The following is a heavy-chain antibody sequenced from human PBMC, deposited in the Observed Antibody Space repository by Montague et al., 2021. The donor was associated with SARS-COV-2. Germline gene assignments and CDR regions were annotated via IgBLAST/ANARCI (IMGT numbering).Heavy chain of an antibody. J-gene: IGHJ4*02. CDR1: GGSISSYY. V-gene: IGHV4-59*01. CDR2: IYYSGST. CDR3: ARIWYSSGYKGFYYFDY. D-gene: IGHD3-22*01. Sequence: SETLSLTCTVSGGSISSYYWSWIRQPPGKGLEWIGYIYYSGSTNYNPSLKSRVTISVDTSKNQFSLKLSSVTAADTAVYYCARIWYSSGYKGFYYFDYWGQGTLVAVSS.